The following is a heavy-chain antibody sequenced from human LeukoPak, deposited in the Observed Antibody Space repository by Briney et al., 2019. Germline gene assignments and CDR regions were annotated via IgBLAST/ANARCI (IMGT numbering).Heavy chain of an antibody. D-gene: IGHD6-6*01. CDR2: MNPNSGNT. Sequence: ASVKVSCKASGYTFTSYDINWVRQATGQGLEWMGWMNPNSGNTGYAQKFQGRVTMTRNTSISTAYMELSSLRSEDTAVYYCARGIRRGSSSSPYYYYYMDVWGKGTTVTVSS. CDR3: ARGIRRGSSSSPYYYYYMDV. CDR1: GYTFTSYD. J-gene: IGHJ6*03. V-gene: IGHV1-8*01.